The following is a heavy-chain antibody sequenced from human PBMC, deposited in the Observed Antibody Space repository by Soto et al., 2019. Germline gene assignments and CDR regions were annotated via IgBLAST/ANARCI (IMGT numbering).Heavy chain of an antibody. CDR1: GYTFTVYY. V-gene: IGHV1-2*02. CDR3: ARDLAKGGGRRGLDY. J-gene: IGHJ4*02. D-gene: IGHD1-26*01. CDR2: INPKSGGT. Sequence: GASVKVSCKASGYTFTVYYMHWVRQAPGQGLEWMGWINPKSGGTMYPQKFQGRVTMTWDTSISTAYMALTRMRSDDTAVYYCARDLAKGGGRRGLDYWGQGTLVTFSS.